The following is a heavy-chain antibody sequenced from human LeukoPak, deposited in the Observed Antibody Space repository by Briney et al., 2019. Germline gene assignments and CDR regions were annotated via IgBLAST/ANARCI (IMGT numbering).Heavy chain of an antibody. CDR1: GFTFSSYA. CDR2: TSNNGGYT. CDR3: ARARTAMVTHYYFDY. V-gene: IGHV3-23*01. D-gene: IGHD5-18*01. Sequence: GGSLRLSCAASGFTFSSYAMSWVRQAPGKGLEWVSATSNNGGYTYYADSVQGRFTISRDNSKSTLCLQMNSLRAEDTAVYYCARARTAMVTHYYFDYWGQGTLVTVSS. J-gene: IGHJ4*02.